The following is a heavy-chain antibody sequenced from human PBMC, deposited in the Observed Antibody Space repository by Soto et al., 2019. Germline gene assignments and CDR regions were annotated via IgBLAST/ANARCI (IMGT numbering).Heavy chain of an antibody. J-gene: IGHJ4*02. CDR3: ARRLIDGDRAWGYFDY. Sequence: QLQLQESGPGLVKPSETLSLTCTVSGGSISSSSYYWGWIRQPPGKGLEWIGSIYYSGSTYYNPSLKSRVTISVDTSKNQFSLKLSSVTAADTAVYYCARRLIDGDRAWGYFDYWGQGTLVTVSS. CDR1: GGSISSSSYY. D-gene: IGHD4-17*01. V-gene: IGHV4-39*01. CDR2: IYYSGST.